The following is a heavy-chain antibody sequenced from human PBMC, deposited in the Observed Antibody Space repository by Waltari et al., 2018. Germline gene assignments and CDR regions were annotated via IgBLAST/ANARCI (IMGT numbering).Heavy chain of an antibody. CDR2: MNPNSGNT. D-gene: IGHD3-10*01. Sequence: QVQLVQSGAEVKKPGASVTVSCRASGYTFTSYHINWVRQAPGQGLEWMGWMNPNSGNTDYAQKFQGRVTMTRNTSISTAYMELSSLRSEDTAVYYCARGYPFSFYGSGTYYNVYDYWGQGTLVTVSS. J-gene: IGHJ4*02. V-gene: IGHV1-8*01. CDR1: GYTFTSYH. CDR3: ARGYPFSFYGSGTYYNVYDY.